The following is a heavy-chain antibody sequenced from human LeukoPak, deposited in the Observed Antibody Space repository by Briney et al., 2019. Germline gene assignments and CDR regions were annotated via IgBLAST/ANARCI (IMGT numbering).Heavy chain of an antibody. CDR2: IIPIFGTA. Sequence: GASVKVSCKASGGTFSSYAISWVRQAPGQGLEWMGGIIPIFGTANYAQKFQGRVTITADESTSTAYMELSSLRSEDTAVYYRARARVDIVATIYDYWGQGTLVTVSS. CDR1: GGTFSSYA. D-gene: IGHD5-12*01. J-gene: IGHJ4*02. V-gene: IGHV1-69*13. CDR3: ARARVDIVATIYDY.